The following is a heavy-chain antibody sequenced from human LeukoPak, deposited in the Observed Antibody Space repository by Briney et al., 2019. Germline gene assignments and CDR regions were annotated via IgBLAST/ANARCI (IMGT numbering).Heavy chain of an antibody. V-gene: IGHV4-59*11. CDR2: IYYSGTT. J-gene: IGHJ4*02. CDR3: ARGTGFYDSSGHYYWGYFDS. Sequence: SETLSLTCTVSGGSISSHYWSWFRQTPGERPEWIAFIYYSGTTNYNPSLKGRVTISIDSSKNQFSLKLSSVTTADTAIYYCARGTGFYDSSGHYYWGYFDSWGQGTLVPVSS. CDR1: GGSISSHY. D-gene: IGHD3-22*01.